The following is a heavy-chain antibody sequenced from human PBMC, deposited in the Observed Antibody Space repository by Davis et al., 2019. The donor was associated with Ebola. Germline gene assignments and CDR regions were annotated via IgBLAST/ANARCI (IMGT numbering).Heavy chain of an antibody. CDR2: IYHSGST. CDR3: ARGRSSWLYYGMDV. D-gene: IGHD6-13*01. CDR1: GRSSSGYY. V-gene: IGHV4-34*01. J-gene: IGHJ6*02. Sequence: SETLSLTCAVSGRSSSGYYWSWVRQPPGKGLEWIGEIYHSGSTNYNPSLKSRVTISVDTSKNQFSLKLSSVTAADTAVYYCARGRSSWLYYGMDVWGQGTTVTVSS.